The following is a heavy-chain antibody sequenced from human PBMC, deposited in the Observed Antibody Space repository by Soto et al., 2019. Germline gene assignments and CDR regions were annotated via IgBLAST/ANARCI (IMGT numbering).Heavy chain of an antibody. CDR3: ARAPGVAVAGRYYYYYGMDV. D-gene: IGHD6-19*01. Sequence: SETLSLTCTVSGGSISSYYWSWIRQPPGKGLEWIGYIYYSGSTNYNPSLKSRVTISVDTSKNQFSLKLGSVTAADTAVYYCARAPGVAVAGRYYYYYGMDVWGQGTTVTVSS. J-gene: IGHJ6*02. CDR1: GGSISSYY. CDR2: IYYSGST. V-gene: IGHV4-59*01.